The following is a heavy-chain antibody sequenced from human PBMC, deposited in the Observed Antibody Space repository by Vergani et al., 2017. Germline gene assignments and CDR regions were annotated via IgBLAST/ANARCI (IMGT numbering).Heavy chain of an antibody. CDR1: GFTFSSYG. CDR2: ISGSGGTT. D-gene: IGHD2-8*01. J-gene: IGHJ6*03. Sequence: EVQLLESGGGLVQPGGSLRLSCAASGFTFSSYGMSWVRQAPGKGLEWVSAISGSGGTTYYADSVKGRFTISRDNSKNSLYLQMNSLRAEDTAVYYCARDDNGVYYYYYYMDVWGKGTTVTVSS. V-gene: IGHV3-23*01. CDR3: ARDDNGVYYYYYYMDV.